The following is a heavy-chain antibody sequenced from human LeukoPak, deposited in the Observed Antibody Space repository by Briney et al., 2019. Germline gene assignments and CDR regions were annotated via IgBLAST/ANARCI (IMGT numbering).Heavy chain of an antibody. V-gene: IGHV1-18*04. CDR1: GYTFTGYY. D-gene: IGHD2-2*01. Sequence: ASVKVSCKASGYTFTGYYMHWVRQDPGQGLEWMGWISVHNGKTNFAQKFRGRVTMTTDTSTNTAYMEVRSLTSDDTAVYYCARELTSSSDWGQGTLVTVSS. CDR2: ISVHNGKT. J-gene: IGHJ4*02. CDR3: ARELTSSSD.